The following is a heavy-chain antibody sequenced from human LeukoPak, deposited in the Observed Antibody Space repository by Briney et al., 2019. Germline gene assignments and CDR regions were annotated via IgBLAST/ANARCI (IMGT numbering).Heavy chain of an antibody. V-gene: IGHV4-39*01. J-gene: IGHJ4*02. CDR1: GGSISSSSYY. D-gene: IGHD3-22*01. Sequence: PSETLSLTCTVSGGSISSSSYYWGWIRQPPGKGLEWIGSIYYSGSTYYNPSLKSRVTISVDTSKNQFSLKLSSVTAADTAVYYSARHYYDSSGYFDYWGQGTLVTVSS. CDR3: ARHYYDSSGYFDY. CDR2: IYYSGST.